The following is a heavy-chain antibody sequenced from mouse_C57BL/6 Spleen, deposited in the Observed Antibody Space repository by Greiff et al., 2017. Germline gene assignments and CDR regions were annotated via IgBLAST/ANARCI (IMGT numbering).Heavy chain of an antibody. V-gene: IGHV1-15*01. J-gene: IGHJ3*01. Sequence: VQLQQSGAELVRPGASVTLSCKASGYTFTDYEMHWVKQTPVHGLEWIGAIDPETGGTAYNQKFKGKAILTADKSSSTAYMELRSLTSEDSAVYYCTRSAYYYGSGYEFAYWGQGTLVTVSA. D-gene: IGHD1-1*01. CDR2: IDPETGGT. CDR1: GYTFTDYE. CDR3: TRSAYYYGSGYEFAY.